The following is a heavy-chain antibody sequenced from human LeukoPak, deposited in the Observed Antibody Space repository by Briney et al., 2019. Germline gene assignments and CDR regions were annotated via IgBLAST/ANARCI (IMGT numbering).Heavy chain of an antibody. V-gene: IGHV4-34*01. Sequence: SETLSLTCAVYGVSFSGYYWSWIRQPPGKGLEWIGEINHSGSTNYNPSLKSRVTISVDTSKNQFSLKLSSVTAADTAVYYCEREIDRGDYDIVVVPASTPYNWFDPWGQGTLVTVSS. CDR3: EREIDRGDYDIVVVPASTPYNWFDP. D-gene: IGHD2-2*01. CDR2: INHSGST. J-gene: IGHJ5*02. CDR1: GVSFSGYY.